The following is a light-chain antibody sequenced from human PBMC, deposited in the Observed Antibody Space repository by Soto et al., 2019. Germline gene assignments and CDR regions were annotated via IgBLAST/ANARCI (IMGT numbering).Light chain of an antibody. V-gene: IGLV2-11*01. CDR3: FSFTATSTHV. CDR1: SSDVGGYNY. CDR2: DVS. Sequence: LTQPRSVSGSPGQSVTISCTGTSSDVGGYNYVSWYQQHPGKAPKLMIYDVSKRPSGVPDRFSGSKSGNTAYLTISGLQVEDEAEYFCFSFTATSTHVFGTGTKVTVL. J-gene: IGLJ1*01.